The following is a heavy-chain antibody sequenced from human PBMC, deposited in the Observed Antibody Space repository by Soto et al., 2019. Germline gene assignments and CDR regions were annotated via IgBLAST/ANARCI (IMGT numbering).Heavy chain of an antibody. CDR3: ARDTAGLSWYPTKSDY. CDR1: GYTFTSYA. V-gene: IGHV1-3*01. J-gene: IGHJ4*02. CDR2: INAGNGNT. D-gene: IGHD2-15*01. Sequence: QVQLVQSGAEVKKPGASVKVSCKASGYTFTSYAMHWVRQAPGQRLEWMGWINAGNGNTKYSQKFQGRVTITRDTAASTAYMELSSLRSEDTAVYYCARDTAGLSWYPTKSDYWGQGTLVTVSS.